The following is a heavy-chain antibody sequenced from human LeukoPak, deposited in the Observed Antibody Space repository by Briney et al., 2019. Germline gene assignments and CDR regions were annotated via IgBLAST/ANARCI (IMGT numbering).Heavy chain of an antibody. CDR3: AREATTKTGRVYYFDY. Sequence: GGSLRLSCEASGFTFGIYAMHWVRQAPGEGLEYISGISSNGYSTYYANSVKGRFTISRDNSKNTLYLQMGSLRDEDMAVFYCAREATTKTGRVYYFDYWGQGTLVTVSS. J-gene: IGHJ4*02. V-gene: IGHV3-64*01. D-gene: IGHD3-16*01. CDR1: GFTFGIYA. CDR2: ISSNGYST.